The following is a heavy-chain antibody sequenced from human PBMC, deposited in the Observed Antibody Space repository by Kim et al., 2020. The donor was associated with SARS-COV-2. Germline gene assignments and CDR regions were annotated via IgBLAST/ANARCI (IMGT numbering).Heavy chain of an antibody. CDR2: IRSKANSYAT. D-gene: IGHD3-10*01. V-gene: IGHV3-73*01. J-gene: IGHJ6*02. CDR1: GFTFSGSA. Sequence: GGSLRLSCAASGFTFSGSAMHWVRQASGKGLEWVGRIRSKANSYATAYAASVKGRFTISRDDSKNTAYLQMNSLKTEDTAVYYCTRPSFGLLWFGEPRNHYYYYYGMDVWGQGTTVTVSS. CDR3: TRPSFGLLWFGEPRNHYYYYYGMDV.